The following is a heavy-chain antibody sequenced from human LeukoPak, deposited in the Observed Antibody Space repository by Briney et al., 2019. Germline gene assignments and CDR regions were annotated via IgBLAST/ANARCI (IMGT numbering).Heavy chain of an antibody. Sequence: KTSETLSLTCTVSGGSTSSSNYYWGWIRQPPGKGLEWIGGIHYSGNTYYNPSLKSRVTISVDTSKNQFSLKLSSVTAADTAVYYCVRHDGRGGATMGAFDSWGQGSLVTVSS. CDR1: GGSTSSSNYY. CDR2: IHYSGNT. CDR3: VRHDGRGGATMGAFDS. V-gene: IGHV4-39*01. J-gene: IGHJ5*01. D-gene: IGHD5-12*01.